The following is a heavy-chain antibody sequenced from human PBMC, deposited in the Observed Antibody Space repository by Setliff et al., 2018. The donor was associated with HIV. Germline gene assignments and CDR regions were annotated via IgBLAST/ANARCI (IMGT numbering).Heavy chain of an antibody. V-gene: IGHV1-24*01. CDR3: AAPSSVYIFGVLTPVSFDY. Sequence: ASVKVSCKVSGDTLTKLSIYWVRQAPGKGLEWMGGFDHEEGKIIYAQKFQGRVSMTEDTSTDTSYMDLSSLRSDDTAVYYCAAPSSVYIFGVLTPVSFDYWGQGTLVTVSS. D-gene: IGHD3-3*02. CDR2: FDHEEGKI. J-gene: IGHJ4*02. CDR1: GDTLTKLS.